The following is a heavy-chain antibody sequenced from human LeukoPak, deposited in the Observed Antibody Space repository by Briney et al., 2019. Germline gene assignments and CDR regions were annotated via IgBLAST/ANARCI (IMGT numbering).Heavy chain of an antibody. Sequence: ASVKVSCKASGYTFTSYGISWVRQAPGQGLEWMGWISAYKGNTNYAQKIQGRVTMNTDTSTSTAYMELRSLRSDDTAVYYCARRDDYGGNGVEGFDYWGQGTLVTVSS. CDR2: ISAYKGNT. J-gene: IGHJ4*02. CDR1: GYTFTSYG. CDR3: ARRDDYGGNGVEGFDY. D-gene: IGHD4-23*01. V-gene: IGHV1-18*01.